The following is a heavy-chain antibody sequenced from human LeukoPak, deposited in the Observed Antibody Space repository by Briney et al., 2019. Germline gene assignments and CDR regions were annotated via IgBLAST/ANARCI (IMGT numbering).Heavy chain of an antibody. Sequence: GGSLRLSCAASGFTFSSYWMSWVRQAPGKGLEWVANIKQDGSEKYYVDSVKGRFTISRHNAKNSLYLQMNSLRAEDTAVYYCARTRITMIVGLASRFDYWDQGTLVTVSS. J-gene: IGHJ4*02. CDR2: IKQDGSEK. CDR3: ARTRITMIVGLASRFDY. V-gene: IGHV3-7*01. CDR1: GFTFSSYW. D-gene: IGHD3-22*01.